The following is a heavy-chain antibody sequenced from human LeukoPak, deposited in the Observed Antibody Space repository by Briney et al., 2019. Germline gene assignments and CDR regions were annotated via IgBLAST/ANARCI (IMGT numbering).Heavy chain of an antibody. J-gene: IGHJ5*02. Sequence: GSLRLSCEASGFTFSTFAMIWIRQSPGKGLEWIGEINHSRSTYYNPSLKSRVTISLDTSKSQFSLKLTSVTAADTAVYYCARKQGGQLVNTRRWFDPWGQGTLVTVSS. CDR2: INHSRST. V-gene: IGHV4-34*01. CDR1: GFTFSTFA. CDR3: ARKQGGQLVNTRRWFDP. D-gene: IGHD6-13*01.